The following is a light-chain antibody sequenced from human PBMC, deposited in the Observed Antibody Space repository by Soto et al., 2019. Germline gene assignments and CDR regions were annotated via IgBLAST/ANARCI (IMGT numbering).Light chain of an antibody. CDR3: QQYEKFLGT. CDR2: AAS. Sequence: VMKSSLATVSVSRGERASXSCRASQSVSSNVAWYQQKPGHAPRLRSYAASTRATGVPARFSGSGSGTEFTRTSNSLQSEDFAVDCCQQYEKFLGTCGQLTKVDI. CDR1: QSVSSN. J-gene: IGKJ1*01. V-gene: IGKV3-15*01.